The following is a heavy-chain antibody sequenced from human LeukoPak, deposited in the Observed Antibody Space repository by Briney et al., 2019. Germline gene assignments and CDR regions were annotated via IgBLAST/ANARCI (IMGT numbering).Heavy chain of an antibody. V-gene: IGHV4-4*07. Sequence: SETLSLTCTVSGGSFSSYYWSWIRQPAGKGLEWIGRIYTSGNTNFSPSLKSRVTMSLDTSKNQFPLRVRSVTAADTAVYYCARGKVVTTGLGYYNYGMDVWGQGITVTVSS. CDR2: IYTSGNT. CDR1: GGSFSSYY. CDR3: ARGKVVTTGLGYYNYGMDV. D-gene: IGHD4-17*01. J-gene: IGHJ6*02.